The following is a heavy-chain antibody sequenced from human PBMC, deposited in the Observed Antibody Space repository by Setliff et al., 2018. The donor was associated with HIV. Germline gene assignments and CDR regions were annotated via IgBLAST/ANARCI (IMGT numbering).Heavy chain of an antibody. Sequence: AGGSLRLSCLGSGFTFRDAWVNWVRQAPGKGLEWVGRIKSRADAGADHAAPVQGRFTISRDDSRSLVFLQMNSLNVEDTGVYYCTTDEDRIDSNGYYKSPVIDAWGQGTLVTVSS. V-gene: IGHV3-15*07. CDR3: TTDEDRIDSNGYYKSPVIDA. D-gene: IGHD3-22*01. CDR1: GFTFRDAW. CDR2: IKSRADAGA. J-gene: IGHJ5*02.